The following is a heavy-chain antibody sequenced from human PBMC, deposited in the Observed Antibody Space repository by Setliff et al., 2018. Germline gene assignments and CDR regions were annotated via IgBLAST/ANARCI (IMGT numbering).Heavy chain of an antibody. V-gene: IGHV1-18*04. Sequence: ASVKVSCKTSGYNFRNYGISWVRQVPGQGLEWMGWISGYKSNPNYLRKMQGRLTMTTDTSTSTAYMELRSLRSDDTAIYYCARVSLPAAIVRFDSWGQGTLVTVSS. J-gene: IGHJ4*02. CDR1: GYNFRNYG. CDR3: ARVSLPAAIVRFDS. D-gene: IGHD2-2*01. CDR2: ISGYKSNP.